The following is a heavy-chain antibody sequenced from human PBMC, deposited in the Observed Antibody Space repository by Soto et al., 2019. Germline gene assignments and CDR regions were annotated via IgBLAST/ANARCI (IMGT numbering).Heavy chain of an antibody. V-gene: IGHV4-39*01. CDR2: IYYSGST. CDR1: GGSISSSSYY. D-gene: IGHD6-19*01. Sequence: SETLSLTCTVSGGSISSSSYYWGWIRQPPGKGLEWIGSIYYSGSTYYNPSLKSRVTISVDTSKNQFSLKLSSVTAADTAVYYCARKTGYSSGWFKTASDYYYYGMDVWGQGTTVTVSS. J-gene: IGHJ6*02. CDR3: ARKTGYSSGWFKTASDYYYYGMDV.